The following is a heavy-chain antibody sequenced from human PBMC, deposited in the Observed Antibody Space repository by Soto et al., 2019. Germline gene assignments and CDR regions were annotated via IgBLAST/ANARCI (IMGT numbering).Heavy chain of an antibody. CDR3: AKDARVDYDFWSYYGMDV. Sequence: QVQLVESGGGVVQPGRSLRLSCAASGFTFSSYGMHWVRQAPGKGLEWVAVISSDGSNKYYADSVKGRFTISRDNSNKTLYLQKNSLRAEDTAVYYCAKDARVDYDFWSYYGMDVGGQGTTVTVSS. CDR1: GFTFSSYG. CDR2: ISSDGSNK. D-gene: IGHD3-3*01. V-gene: IGHV3-30*18. J-gene: IGHJ6*02.